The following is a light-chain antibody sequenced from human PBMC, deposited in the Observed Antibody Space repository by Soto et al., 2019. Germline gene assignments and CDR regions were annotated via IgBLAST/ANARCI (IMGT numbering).Light chain of an antibody. J-gene: IGKJ1*01. Sequence: DIQMTQSPSSLSASVGDRVTITCRASQGISSYLAWYQQRPGKVPKVLIYAASTLHSGVPSRFSGSGSGTDFTLTISNVQPEDVATYYCQNYYNAPETFGNGTKVEIK. CDR3: QNYYNAPET. CDR2: AAS. V-gene: IGKV1-27*01. CDR1: QGISSY.